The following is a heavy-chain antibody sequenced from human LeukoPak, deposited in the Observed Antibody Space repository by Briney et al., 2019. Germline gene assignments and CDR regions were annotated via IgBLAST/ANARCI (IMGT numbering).Heavy chain of an antibody. J-gene: IGHJ6*02. D-gene: IGHD2-15*01. Sequence: PSETLSLTCAVYGGSFSGYYWSWIRQPPGEGLEWIGEIKHSGSTNYNPSLKSRATISVDTSKNQFSLKLSSVTAADTAVYYCARGPLSRCSGGSCRRYYYGMDVWGQGTTVTVSS. CDR1: GGSFSGYY. CDR3: ARGPLSRCSGGSCRRYYYGMDV. CDR2: IKHSGST. V-gene: IGHV4-34*01.